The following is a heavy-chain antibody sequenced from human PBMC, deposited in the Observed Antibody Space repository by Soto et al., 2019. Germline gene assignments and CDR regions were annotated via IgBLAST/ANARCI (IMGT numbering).Heavy chain of an antibody. CDR1: GFTFSSYA. CDR2: ITYDGSNK. J-gene: IGHJ4*02. CDR3: AREVSSWLDY. Sequence: GGSLRLSCAASGFTFSSYAMHWVRQAPGKGLEWVAVITYDGSNKYYADSVKGRFTISRDNSKNTLYLQMNGLRAEDTAVYYCAREVSSWLDYWGQGTLVTVSS. D-gene: IGHD6-13*01. V-gene: IGHV3-30-3*01.